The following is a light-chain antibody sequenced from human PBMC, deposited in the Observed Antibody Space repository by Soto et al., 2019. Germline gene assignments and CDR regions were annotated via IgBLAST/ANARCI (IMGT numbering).Light chain of an antibody. CDR3: QSYDISLSVV. V-gene: IGLV1-40*01. CDR1: SSNIGAGYD. CDR2: GNT. Sequence: QAVVTQPPSVSGAPGQRVNISCTGASSNIGAGYDVHWYQLLPGTAPKLLIYGNTNRPSGVPDRFSGSKSGTSASLAITGLQVEDEADYYCQSYDISLSVVFGGGTKLTVL. J-gene: IGLJ2*01.